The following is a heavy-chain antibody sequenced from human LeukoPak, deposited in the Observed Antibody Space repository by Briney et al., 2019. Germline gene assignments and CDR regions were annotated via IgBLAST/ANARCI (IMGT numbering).Heavy chain of an antibody. D-gene: IGHD4-23*01. CDR1: GGSISSGGYY. CDR3: ARSRQDYGGNSAPYFDY. Sequence: TSQTLSLTCTVSGGSISSGGYYWSWIRQHPGKGLEWIGYIYYSGSTYYNPSLKSRVTISVDTSKNQFSLKLSSVTAADTAVYYCARSRQDYGGNSAPYFDYWGQGTLVTVSS. CDR2: IYYSGST. V-gene: IGHV4-31*03. J-gene: IGHJ4*02.